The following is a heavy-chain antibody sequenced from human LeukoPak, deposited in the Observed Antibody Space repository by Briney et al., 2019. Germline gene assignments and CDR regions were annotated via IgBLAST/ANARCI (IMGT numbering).Heavy chain of an antibody. CDR2: IYYGRTT. V-gene: IGHV4-39*01. CDR1: TDSISSSSHH. Sequence: NPSETLSLTCTVSTDSISSSSHHWGWIRQSPGKGLERIGSIYYGRTTYYNPSLNSRVAISVVTSKNQFSLQLNSVTAADTAVYYCVRHDGRGGATMGALDSWGQGSLVTVSS. D-gene: IGHD5-12*01. CDR3: VRHDGRGGATMGALDS. J-gene: IGHJ4*02.